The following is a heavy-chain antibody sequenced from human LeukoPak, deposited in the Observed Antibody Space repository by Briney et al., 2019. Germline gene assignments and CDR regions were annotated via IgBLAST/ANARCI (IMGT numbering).Heavy chain of an antibody. CDR1: GFTGGSNY. J-gene: IGHJ3*02. V-gene: IGHV3-53*01. D-gene: IGHD5-18*01. Sequence: SLVNSCAGTGFTGGSNYMSWVRQAPGKRLEWVSVIYSGGSTYYADSVKGRFTISRDNSKNTLYLQMNSLRAEDTAVYYCARSRIQLWLRASDDAFDIWGQGTMVTVSS. CDR3: ARSRIQLWLRASDDAFDI. CDR2: IYSGGST.